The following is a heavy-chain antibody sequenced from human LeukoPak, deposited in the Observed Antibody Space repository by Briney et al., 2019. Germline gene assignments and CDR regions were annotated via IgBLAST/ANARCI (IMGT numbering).Heavy chain of an antibody. CDR1: GGSVSSGCYY. Sequence: AETLSLTCTVSGGSVSSGCYYWSWIRQPPGKGLEWIGYIYYSGNTNYNPSLKSRVTISVDTSKNQFSLKLSSVTAADTAVYYCARDQCTSTSCYALYGMDVWGKGTTVTVSS. D-gene: IGHD2-2*01. V-gene: IGHV4-61*01. CDR2: IYYSGNT. CDR3: ARDQCTSTSCYALYGMDV. J-gene: IGHJ6*04.